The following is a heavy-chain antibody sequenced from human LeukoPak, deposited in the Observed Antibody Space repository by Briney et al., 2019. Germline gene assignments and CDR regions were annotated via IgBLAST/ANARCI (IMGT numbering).Heavy chain of an antibody. CDR1: GYTFTSYG. Sequence: ASVKVSCKASGYTFTSYGISWVRQAPGQGLEWMGWISAYNGNTNYAQKLQGRVTMTTDTSTSTAYMELRSLRSDDTAVYYCARAPRVAAAGLLDYWGQGTLLTVSS. J-gene: IGHJ4*02. D-gene: IGHD6-13*01. CDR3: ARAPRVAAAGLLDY. CDR2: ISAYNGNT. V-gene: IGHV1-18*04.